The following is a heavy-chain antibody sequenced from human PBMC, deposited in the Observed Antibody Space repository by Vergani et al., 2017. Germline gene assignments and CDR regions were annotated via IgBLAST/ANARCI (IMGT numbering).Heavy chain of an antibody. V-gene: IGHV3-11*01. CDR3: ARDHRDYNNYPGTFDI. Sequence: QVQLVESGGGLVKPGGSLRLSCAASGLSFSDHYMTWIRQAPGKGLEWVSYISNSGNTIEYADSVKGRFSISRDNAKSSLFLQMDSLRAEDTAVHYCARDHRDYNNYPGTFDIWGQGSMVTVSS. CDR2: ISNSGNTI. J-gene: IGHJ3*02. CDR1: GLSFSDHY. D-gene: IGHD5-24*01.